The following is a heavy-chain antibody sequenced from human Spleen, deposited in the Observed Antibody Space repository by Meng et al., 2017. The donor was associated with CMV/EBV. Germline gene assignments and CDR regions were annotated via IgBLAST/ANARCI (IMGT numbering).Heavy chain of an antibody. V-gene: IGHV1-2*02. CDR3: ARGYGYCTDTSCSLADY. CDR1: YKFTAYY. CDR2: INPNSAET. D-gene: IGHD2-8*02. J-gene: IGHJ4*02. Sequence: YKFTAYYVHWVRRAPGKGFEWMGWINPNSAETNYVQKFQGRVTMTRDTSISTAYMELSGLRPDDTAVYYCARGYGYCTDTSCSLADYWGQGTLVTVSS.